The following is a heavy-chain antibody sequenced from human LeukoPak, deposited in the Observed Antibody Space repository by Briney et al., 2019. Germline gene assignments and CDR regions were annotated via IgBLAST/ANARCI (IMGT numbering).Heavy chain of an antibody. J-gene: IGHJ4*02. CDR1: GFTFSTCA. CDR2: ISGGDGST. D-gene: IGHD3-22*01. Sequence: GGSLRLSCAASGFTFSTCAMSWVRQAPGKGLEWVSAISGGDGSTYYADSVKGRFAISRDNSKNTLFPQMNSLKAEDTAIYFCAKDTDSGGYCYGFADYWGQGTLVTVSS. V-gene: IGHV3-23*01. CDR3: AKDTDSGGYCYGFADY.